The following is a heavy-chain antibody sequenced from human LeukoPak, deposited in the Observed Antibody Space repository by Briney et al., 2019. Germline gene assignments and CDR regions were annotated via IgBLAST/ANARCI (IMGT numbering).Heavy chain of an antibody. CDR2: MNPNSGNT. J-gene: IGHJ5*02. Sequence: ASVKVSCKASGYTFTSYDINWVRQATGQGLEWMGWMNPNSGNTGYAQKFQGRVTMTRNTSISTAYMELSSLRSEDTAVYYCARGLPLSYSSSWYRQVRGTNWFDPWGQGTLVTVSS. D-gene: IGHD6-13*01. CDR3: ARGLPLSYSSSWYRQVRGTNWFDP. V-gene: IGHV1-8*01. CDR1: GYTFTSYD.